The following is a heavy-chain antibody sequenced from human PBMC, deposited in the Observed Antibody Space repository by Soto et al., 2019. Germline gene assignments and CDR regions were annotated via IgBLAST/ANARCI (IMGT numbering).Heavy chain of an antibody. J-gene: IGHJ1*01. CDR3: AGDEGYGSSHLYA. V-gene: IGHV1-69*01. CDR2: ILPSTGAT. D-gene: IGHD6-13*01. CDR1: GGTLITYS. Sequence: QEQLVQSGAEMKKPGSSVKLSCEASGGTLITYSITWVRQAPGQGLEWMGGILPSTGATNYAPKFQGRATITAEESTSKACMEIRGLTSGDTAISFCAGDEGYGSSHLYAWGQGTRLNVSP.